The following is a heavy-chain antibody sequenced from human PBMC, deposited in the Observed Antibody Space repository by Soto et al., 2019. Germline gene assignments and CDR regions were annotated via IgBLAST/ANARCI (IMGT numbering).Heavy chain of an antibody. V-gene: IGHV3-33*01. CDR2: IWYDGSNK. CDR3: ARGGHDYGDYEADY. D-gene: IGHD4-17*01. J-gene: IGHJ4*02. Sequence: QVQLVESGGGVVQPGRSLRLSCAASGFTFSSYGMHWVRQAPGKGLEWVAVIWYDGSNKYYADSLKGRFTISRDNSKNTLYLQMNSLRAEDTAVYYCARGGHDYGDYEADYWGQGTLVTVSS. CDR1: GFTFSSYG.